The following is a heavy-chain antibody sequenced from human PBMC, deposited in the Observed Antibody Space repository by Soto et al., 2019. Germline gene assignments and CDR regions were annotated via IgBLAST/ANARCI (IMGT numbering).Heavy chain of an antibody. CDR3: ARDFTYPSVISGSPFDY. CDR1: GFNVSSNY. V-gene: IGHV3-66*01. J-gene: IGHJ4*02. D-gene: IGHD3-22*01. CDR2: IYSGGST. Sequence: GGSLRLSCAASGFNVSSNYMSWVRQAPGKGLEWVSVIYSGGSTYYADSVKGRFTISRDNSKNTLYLQMNSLRADDTAVYYCARDFTYPSVISGSPFDYWGQGTLVTVSS.